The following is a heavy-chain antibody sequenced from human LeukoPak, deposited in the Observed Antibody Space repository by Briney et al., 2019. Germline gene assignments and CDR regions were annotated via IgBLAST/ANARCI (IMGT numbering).Heavy chain of an antibody. CDR3: ARVSQYYDFWSGYYY. J-gene: IGHJ4*02. Sequence: ASVKVSCKASGYTFTGYYMHWVRQAPGQGLEWMGWINPNSGGTNYAQKFQGRVTMTRDTSISTAYMELSRLRSDDTAVYYCARVSQYYDFWSGYYYWGQGTLVTVSS. CDR2: INPNSGGT. D-gene: IGHD3-3*01. V-gene: IGHV1-2*02. CDR1: GYTFTGYY.